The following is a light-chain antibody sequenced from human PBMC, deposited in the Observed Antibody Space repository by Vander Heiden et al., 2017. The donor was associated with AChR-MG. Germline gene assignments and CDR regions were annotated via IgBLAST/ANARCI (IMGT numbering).Light chain of an antibody. CDR1: SSNIGSNT. Sequence: QSVLTQPSSASGTPGQRVTISCSGSSSNIGSNTVNWYQQLPGTAPKLLIYSNNQRPSGVPDRFSGSKSGTSASLAISGLQSEDEADYYCAAWDDSLNGLWVFGGGTKLTGL. J-gene: IGLJ3*02. CDR3: AAWDDSLNGLWV. CDR2: SNN. V-gene: IGLV1-44*01.